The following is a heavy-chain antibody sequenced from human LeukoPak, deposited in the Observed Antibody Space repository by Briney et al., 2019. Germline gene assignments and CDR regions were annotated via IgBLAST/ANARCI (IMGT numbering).Heavy chain of an antibody. J-gene: IGHJ4*02. CDR2: IIPILGIA. V-gene: IGHV1-69*04. D-gene: IGHD5-24*01. Sequence: GASVKVSCKASGGTFSSYAIGWVRQAPGQGLEWMGRIIPILGIANYAQKFQGRVTITADKSTSTAYMELSSLRSEDTAVYYCARARRWLQSHFDYWGQGTLVTVSS. CDR1: GGTFSSYA. CDR3: ARARRWLQSHFDY.